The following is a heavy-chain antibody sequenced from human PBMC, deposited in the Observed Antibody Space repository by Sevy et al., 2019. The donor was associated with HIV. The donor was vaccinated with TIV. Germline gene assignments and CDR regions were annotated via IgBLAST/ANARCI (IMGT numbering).Heavy chain of an antibody. J-gene: IGHJ4*02. CDR3: AEDGHYYDSSGDYLNYFDY. CDR1: GFTFTSYA. V-gene: IGHV3-23*01. CDR2: ISGSARST. Sequence: GGSLRLSCAASGFTFTSYAMSWVRQAPGKGLEWVSAISGSARSTYYADSVKGRFTISRDNSKNTLYLLMNSLRAEDTAVYYCAEDGHYYDSSGDYLNYFDYWGQGTLVTVSS. D-gene: IGHD3-22*01.